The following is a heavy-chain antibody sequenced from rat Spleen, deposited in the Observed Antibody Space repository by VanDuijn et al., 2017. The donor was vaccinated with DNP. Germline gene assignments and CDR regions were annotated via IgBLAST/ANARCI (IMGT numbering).Heavy chain of an antibody. CDR3: ARWNYYGYNGFDY. Sequence: EVQLQESGPGLVKPSQSLSLTCSVTGYSISSNYWGWIRKFPGNKMEWMGYISYSGSTRYNPSLKSRISITRDTSENQFFLHLNSVTTEDTATYYCARWNYYGYNGFDYWGQGVMVTVSS. CDR1: GYSISSNY. CDR2: ISYSGST. J-gene: IGHJ2*01. D-gene: IGHD1-9*01. V-gene: IGHV3-1*01.